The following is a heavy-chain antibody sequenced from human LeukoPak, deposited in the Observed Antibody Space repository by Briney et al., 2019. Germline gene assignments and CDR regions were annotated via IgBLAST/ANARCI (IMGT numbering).Heavy chain of an antibody. J-gene: IGHJ6*02. V-gene: IGHV1-46*01. CDR3: ARGKATMTKTESYYYYGMDV. Sequence: ASVKVSCKASGYTFTSYYMHWVRQAPGQGLEWMGIINPSGGSTSYAQKFQGRVTMTRDTSTSTAYMELSSLRSEDTAVYYCARGKATMTKTESYYYYGMDVWGQGTTVTVSS. CDR1: GYTFTSYY. CDR2: INPSGGST. D-gene: IGHD5-12*01.